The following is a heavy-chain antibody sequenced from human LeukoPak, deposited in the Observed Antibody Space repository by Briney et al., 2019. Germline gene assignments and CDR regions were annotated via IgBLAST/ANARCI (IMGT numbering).Heavy chain of an antibody. CDR1: GGTFSTYA. CDR3: ARGPPYYYGSGSGLFDY. CDR2: IIPIFGTA. J-gene: IGHJ4*02. D-gene: IGHD3-10*01. V-gene: IGHV1-69*05. Sequence: GASVKVSCKASGGTFSTYAISWVRQAPGQGLEWMGGIIPIFGTANYAQKFQGRVTITTDESTSTAYMELSSLRSEDTAVYYCARGPPYYYGSGSGLFDYWGQGTLVTVSS.